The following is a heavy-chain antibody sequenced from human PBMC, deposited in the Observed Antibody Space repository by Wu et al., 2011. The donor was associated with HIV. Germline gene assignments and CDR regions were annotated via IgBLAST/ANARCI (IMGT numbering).Heavy chain of an antibody. J-gene: IGHJ3*02. D-gene: IGHD2-2*01. Sequence: QVQLVQSGAEVKKPGASVKVSCKVSGYTFSSYGISWVRQAPGQGLEWMAWISTYNGNTNYAQNFQGRVTMTTDTSTSTAYMELRSLRSDDTAVYFCARDRLGSSAIGAFDIWGQGTLVTVSA. CDR3: ARDRLGSSAIGAFDI. CDR2: ISTYNGNT. V-gene: IGHV1-18*01. CDR1: GYTFSSYG.